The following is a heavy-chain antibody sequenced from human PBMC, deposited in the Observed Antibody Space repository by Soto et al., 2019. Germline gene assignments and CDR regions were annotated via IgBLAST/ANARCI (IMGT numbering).Heavy chain of an antibody. D-gene: IGHD3-9*01. CDR1: GFTFSSYG. V-gene: IGHV3-33*08. J-gene: IGHJ6*02. CDR2: IYYDGSNK. CDR3: ARNLKDGGMDV. Sequence: VQLVESGGGLVQPGGSLRLSCAASGFTFSSYGIHWVRQAPGKGLEWVALIYYDGSNKYYADSVKGRFTVSRDNSKNTLFLQMNSLRAEDSAVYICARNLKDGGMDVWGQGTTVNVSS.